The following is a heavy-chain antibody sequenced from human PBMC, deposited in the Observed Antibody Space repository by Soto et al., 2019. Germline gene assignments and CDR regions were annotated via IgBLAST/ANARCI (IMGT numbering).Heavy chain of an antibody. Sequence: QVQLVQSGAEVKKPGSSVKVSCKASGGTFSSYAISWVRQAPGQGLEWMGGIIPIFGTANYAQKFQGRVTITADESTSTAYMELSSLRSEDTAVYYCARGQSITMVRGVIIPPFDYWGQGTLVTVSS. CDR1: GGTFSSYA. CDR3: ARGQSITMVRGVIIPPFDY. J-gene: IGHJ4*02. CDR2: IIPIFGTA. D-gene: IGHD3-10*01. V-gene: IGHV1-69*01.